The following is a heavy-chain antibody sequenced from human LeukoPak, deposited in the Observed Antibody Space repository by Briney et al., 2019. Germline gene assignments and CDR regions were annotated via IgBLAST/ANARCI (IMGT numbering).Heavy chain of an antibody. D-gene: IGHD5-18*01. J-gene: IGHJ3*02. CDR2: ISGSGGST. CDR1: GVTFSSYA. V-gene: IGHV3-23*01. Sequence: GGSLRLSCAASGVTFSSYAMSWVRQAPGKGLEWVSAISGSGGSTYYADSVKGRFTISRDNSKNTLYLQMNSLRAEDTAVYYCAKFESGYSYGPPNDAFDIWGQGTMVTVSS. CDR3: AKFESGYSYGPPNDAFDI.